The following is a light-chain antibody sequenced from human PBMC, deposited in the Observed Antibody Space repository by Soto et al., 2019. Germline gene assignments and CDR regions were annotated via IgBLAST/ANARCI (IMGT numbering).Light chain of an antibody. CDR1: SSDVGSYNL. V-gene: IGLV2-23*01. CDR2: EGS. J-gene: IGLJ1*01. Sequence: ALTQPASVSGSPGQSITISCTGTSSDVGSYNLVSWYQQHPGKAPKLRIYEGSKRPSGVSNRFSGSKSGNTASLTISGLQAEDEADYYCCSYAGSSFYVFGTGTKVTVL. CDR3: CSYAGSSFYV.